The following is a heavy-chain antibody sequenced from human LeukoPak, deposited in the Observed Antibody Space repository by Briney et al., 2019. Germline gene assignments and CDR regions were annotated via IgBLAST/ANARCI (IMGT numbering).Heavy chain of an antibody. D-gene: IGHD2-15*01. V-gene: IGHV1-69*13. J-gene: IGHJ6*02. CDR1: GGTFGSYA. CDR2: IIPIFGTA. Sequence: GASVKVSCKASGGTFGSYAISWVRQAPGQGLEWMGGIIPIFGTANYAQKFQGRVTITADESTSTAYMELSSLRSEDTAVYYCARAPGYCSGGSCYYPASYYYYGMDVWGQGTTVTVSS. CDR3: ARAPGYCSGGSCYYPASYYYYGMDV.